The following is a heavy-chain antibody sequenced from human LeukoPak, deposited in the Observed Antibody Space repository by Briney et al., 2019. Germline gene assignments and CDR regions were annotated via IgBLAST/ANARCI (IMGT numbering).Heavy chain of an antibody. D-gene: IGHD3-16*01. V-gene: IGHV3-23*01. J-gene: IGHJ4*02. CDR3: AKRSSLNYFDS. CDR2: ISAGSGT. CDR1: GFTFSNFG. Sequence: GGSLRLSCAASGFTFSNFGMSWVRQAPGNGLEWVSAISAGSGTYYADTVKGRFTISRDNSKNTLYLQMGSLRAEDTAVYYCAKRSSLNYFDSWGQGTLVTVSS.